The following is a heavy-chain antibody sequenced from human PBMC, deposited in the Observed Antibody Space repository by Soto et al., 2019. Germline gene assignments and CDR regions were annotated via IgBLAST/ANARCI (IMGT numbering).Heavy chain of an antibody. D-gene: IGHD1-20*01. CDR3: AKDLSITSRPNWFDI. CDR1: GFIFSSYG. Sequence: QVQLVESGGGVVQPGRSLRLSCAASGFIFSSYGMHWVRQAPGKGPEWVAIISFDGSKKNYADSVKGQFTISRDDSNNTLYLQMNGLRADDSAVYYCAKDLSITSRPNWFDIWGQGTLVTVSS. J-gene: IGHJ5*02. V-gene: IGHV3-30*18. CDR2: ISFDGSKK.